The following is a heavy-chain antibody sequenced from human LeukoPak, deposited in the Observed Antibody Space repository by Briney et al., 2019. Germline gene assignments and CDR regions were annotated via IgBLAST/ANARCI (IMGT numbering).Heavy chain of an antibody. CDR1: GFSFSSYD. CDR3: ARGGTLWFGEKYWFDP. CDR2: IGTAGDT. J-gene: IGHJ5*02. V-gene: IGHV3-13*01. D-gene: IGHD3-10*01. Sequence: PGGSLRLSCAASGFSFSSYDMHWVRQATGKGLEWVSAIGTAGDTYYPGSVKGRFTISRENAKNSLYLQMNSLRAGDTAVYYCARGGTLWFGEKYWFDPWGQGTLVTVSS.